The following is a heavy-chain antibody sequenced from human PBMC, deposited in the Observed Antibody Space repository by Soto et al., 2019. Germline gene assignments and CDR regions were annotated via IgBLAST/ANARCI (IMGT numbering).Heavy chain of an antibody. J-gene: IGHJ5*02. CDR3: ARDYSSSPEWLDH. V-gene: IGHV1-18*04. Sequence: XSVKVSFKAPVYTFTSYAVSWVRQAPGQGLEWLGWISAYNGNIKYAQKFQGRVTMTTDTSMSTAYMELRSLRSDDTAVYYCARDYSSSPEWLDHWGQGTLVTVSS. CDR2: ISAYNGNI. D-gene: IGHD6-6*01. CDR1: VYTFTSYA.